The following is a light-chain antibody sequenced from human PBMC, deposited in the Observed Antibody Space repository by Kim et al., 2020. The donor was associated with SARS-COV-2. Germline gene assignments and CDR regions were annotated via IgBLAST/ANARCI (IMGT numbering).Light chain of an antibody. CDR3: QQYNNWRFT. J-gene: IGKJ3*01. CDR2: GAS. CDR1: RSVSSN. V-gene: IGKV3-15*01. Sequence: EIVMTQSPATLSVSPGERATLSCRASRSVSSNLAWYQQKPGQAPRLLIYGASTRATGIPARFSGSGSGTEFTLTISSLQSEDFAVYYCQQYNNWRFTFGPGTKVDIK.